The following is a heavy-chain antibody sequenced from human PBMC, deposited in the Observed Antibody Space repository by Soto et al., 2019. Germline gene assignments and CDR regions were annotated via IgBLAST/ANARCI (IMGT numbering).Heavy chain of an antibody. J-gene: IGHJ2*01. V-gene: IGHV1-69*01. CDR3: ARGGAAAVYWYFDL. D-gene: IGHD6-13*01. Sequence: QVQLVQSGAEVKKPGSSVKVSCKASGGTFSSYAISWVRQAPGQGLEWMGGIIPIFGTANYAQKFQGRVTITADESTSTAYMERSSLRSEDTAVYYCARGGAAAVYWYFDLWGRGTLVTVSS. CDR1: GGTFSSYA. CDR2: IIPIFGTA.